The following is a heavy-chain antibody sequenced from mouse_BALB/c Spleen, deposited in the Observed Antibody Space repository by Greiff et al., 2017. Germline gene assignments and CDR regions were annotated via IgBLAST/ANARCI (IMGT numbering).Heavy chain of an antibody. J-gene: IGHJ2*01. CDR1: GYTFTDYE. CDR3: TRSGYYYGSVFDY. V-gene: IGHV1-15*01. D-gene: IGHD1-1*01. CDR2: IDPETGGT. Sequence: VQLQQSGAELVRPGASVTLSCKASGYTFTDYEMHWVKQTPVHGLEWIGAIDPETGGTPYNQKFKGKATLTADKSSSTAYMELRSLTSEDSAVYYCTRSGYYYGSVFDYWGQGTTLTVSS.